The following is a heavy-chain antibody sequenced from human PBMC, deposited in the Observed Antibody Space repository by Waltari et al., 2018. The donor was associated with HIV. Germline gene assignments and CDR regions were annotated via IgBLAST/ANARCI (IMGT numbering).Heavy chain of an antibody. Sequence: VSGGSISSSSYYWGWIRQPPGKGLEWIGSIYYSGSTYYNPSLKSRVTISVDTSKNQFSLKLSSVTAADTAVYYCARHPPLGDSAGYYYGMDVWGQGTTVTVSS. D-gene: IGHD2-21*02. CDR2: IYYSGST. J-gene: IGHJ6*02. CDR1: GGSISSSSYY. V-gene: IGHV4-39*01. CDR3: ARHPPLGDSAGYYYGMDV.